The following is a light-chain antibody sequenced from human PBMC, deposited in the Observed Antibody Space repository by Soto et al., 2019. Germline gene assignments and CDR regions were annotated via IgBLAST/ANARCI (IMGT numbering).Light chain of an antibody. Sequence: DIQMTPSPSTPASSVGDGGTITCRASQVISSWLAWYQQKPGRAPNLLIYKASTLQTGVPSRFSGSGSGTDFTRNIAVLQNEDCATYYCQQVSSCRETVGGGTRWIS. CDR2: KAS. CDR3: QQVSSCRET. V-gene: IGKV1-12*01. J-gene: IGKJ4*01. CDR1: QVISSW.